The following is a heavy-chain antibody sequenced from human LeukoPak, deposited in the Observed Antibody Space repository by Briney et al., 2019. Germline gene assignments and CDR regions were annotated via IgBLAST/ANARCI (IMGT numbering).Heavy chain of an antibody. D-gene: IGHD3-10*01. CDR1: GGSFSGYY. V-gene: IGHV4-34*01. J-gene: IGHJ4*02. Sequence: SETLSLTCAVYGGSFSGYYWSWIRQPPGKGLEWIGEVNHSGSTNYNPSLKSRVTISVDTSKNQFSLKLSSVTAADTAVYYCARGRDLLWFGELPPKGFDYWGQGTLVTVSS. CDR2: VNHSGST. CDR3: ARGRDLLWFGELPPKGFDY.